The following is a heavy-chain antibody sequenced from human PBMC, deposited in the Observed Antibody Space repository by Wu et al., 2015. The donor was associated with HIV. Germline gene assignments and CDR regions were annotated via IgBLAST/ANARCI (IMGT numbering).Heavy chain of an antibody. D-gene: IGHD3-9*01. CDR1: GGSISSYY. Sequence: QVQLQESGPGLVKPSETLSLTCTVSGGSISSYYWSWIRQPAGKGLEWIGRIYTSGSTNYNPSLKSRVTMSVDTSKNQFSLKLSSVTAADTAVYYCARGGQYYDILTGYPQSFYYFDYWGQGTLVTVSS. J-gene: IGHJ4*02. V-gene: IGHV4-4*07. CDR3: ARGGQYYDILTGYPQSFYYFDY. CDR2: IYTSGST.